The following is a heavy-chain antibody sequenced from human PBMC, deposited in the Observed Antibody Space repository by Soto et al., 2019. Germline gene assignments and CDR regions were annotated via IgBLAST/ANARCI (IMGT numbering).Heavy chain of an antibody. CDR3: TTDYHSDYGGTYYYYGMDV. J-gene: IGHJ6*02. D-gene: IGHD5-12*01. CDR1: GFTFSNAW. V-gene: IGHV3-15*01. CDR2: IKSKTDGGTT. Sequence: GGSLRLSCAASGFTFSNAWMSWVRQAPGKGLEWVGRIKSKTDGGTTDYAAPVKGRFTISRDDSKNTLYLQMNSLKTEDTAVYYCTTDYHSDYGGTYYYYGMDVWGQGTTVTVSS.